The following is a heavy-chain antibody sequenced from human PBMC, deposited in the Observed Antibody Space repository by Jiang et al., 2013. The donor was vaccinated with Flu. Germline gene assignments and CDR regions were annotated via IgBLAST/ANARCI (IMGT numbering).Heavy chain of an antibody. V-gene: IGHV6-1*01. CDR2: TYYRSKWYN. Sequence: SQTLSLTCAISGDSVSSNSAAWNWIRQSPSRGLEWLGRTYYRSKWYNDYAASVKSRITINPDTSKNQFSLQLKSVTPEDTAVYYCVREGWNPRPYSYYGMDVWGQGTTVTVSS. CDR1: GDSVSSNSAA. D-gene: IGHD1-1*01. CDR3: VREGWNPRPYSYYGMDV. J-gene: IGHJ6*02.